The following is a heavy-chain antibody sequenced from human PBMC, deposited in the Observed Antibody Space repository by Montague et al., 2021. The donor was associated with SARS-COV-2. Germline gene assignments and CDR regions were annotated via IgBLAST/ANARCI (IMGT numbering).Heavy chain of an antibody. D-gene: IGHD3-22*01. CDR2: IYYSGST. Sequence: SETLSLTCTVYYGSFSGYYWSWIRQAPGKGLEWIGSIYYSGSTYYNPSLKSRVTISVDTSKNQFSLKLSSVTAADTAVYYCARGTRITMIVVVQGYGMDVWGQGTTVTVSS. J-gene: IGHJ6*02. CDR3: ARGTRITMIVVVQGYGMDV. V-gene: IGHV4-34*01. CDR1: YGSFSGYY.